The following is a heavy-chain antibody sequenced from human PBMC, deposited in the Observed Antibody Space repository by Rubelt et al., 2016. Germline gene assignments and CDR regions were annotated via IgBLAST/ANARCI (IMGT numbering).Heavy chain of an antibody. D-gene: IGHD3-9*01. Sequence: QGLEWMGIINPSGGSTSYAQKFQGRVTMTRDTSTSTVYMELSSLRSEDTAVYYCAREASPYYDILTGYYRSLFDYWGQGTLVTVSS. V-gene: IGHV1-46*01. CDR2: INPSGGST. J-gene: IGHJ4*02. CDR3: AREASPYYDILTGYYRSLFDY.